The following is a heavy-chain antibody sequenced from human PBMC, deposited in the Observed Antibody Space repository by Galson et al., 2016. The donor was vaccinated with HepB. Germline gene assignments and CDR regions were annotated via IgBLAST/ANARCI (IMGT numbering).Heavy chain of an antibody. Sequence: SLRLSCAASGFSFSSHGMNWARQAPGKGLEWVAIIWYDGVNKNYAESVKDRFTISRDNSKNTVYLQMNSLRAEDTAVYYCAREWQWLDGIDYWGQGTLVTVSS. D-gene: IGHD6-19*01. V-gene: IGHV3-33*01. CDR1: GFSFSSHG. CDR3: AREWQWLDGIDY. CDR2: IWYDGVNK. J-gene: IGHJ4*02.